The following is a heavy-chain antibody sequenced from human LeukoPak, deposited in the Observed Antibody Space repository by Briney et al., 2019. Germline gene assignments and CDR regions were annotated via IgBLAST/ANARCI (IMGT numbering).Heavy chain of an antibody. CDR3: ARALYCSSTSCYLVS. V-gene: IGHV1-18*01. J-gene: IGHJ5*01. CDR2: ISAYNGNT. D-gene: IGHD2-2*01. CDR1: GYTFTSYG. Sequence: ASAKVSCKASGYTFTSYGISWVRQAPGQGLEWMGWISAYNGNTNYAQKFQGRVTITAGESTSTAYMELSSLRSEDTAVYYCARALYCSSTSCYLVSWGQGTLVTVSS.